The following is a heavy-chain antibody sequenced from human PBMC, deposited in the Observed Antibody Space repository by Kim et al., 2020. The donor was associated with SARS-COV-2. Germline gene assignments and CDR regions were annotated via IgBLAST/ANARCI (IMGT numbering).Heavy chain of an antibody. CDR1: GYTFTSYG. V-gene: IGHV1-18*04. D-gene: IGHD5-12*01. CDR2: ISGYNGNT. CDR3: ARVGSPEMATIESDY. Sequence: ASVKVSCKASGYTFTSYGINWVRQAPGQGLEWMGWISGYNGNTNYAQKVQGRVTMTTDTSTTTAYMELRSLRSDDTAVYYCARVGSPEMATIESDYWGQGTLVTVSS. J-gene: IGHJ4*02.